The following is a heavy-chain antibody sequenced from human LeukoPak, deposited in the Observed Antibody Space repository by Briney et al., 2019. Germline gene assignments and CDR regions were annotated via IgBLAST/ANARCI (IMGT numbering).Heavy chain of an antibody. CDR3: ARHNFDGYKLDY. CDR2: IYYSGST. V-gene: IGHV4-39*01. D-gene: IGHD5-24*01. CDR1: GGSISSSSYY. Sequence: NASETLSLTCTVSGGSISSSSYYWGWIRQPPGKGLEWIGSIYYSGSTYYNPSLKSRVTISVDTSKNQFSLKLSSVTAADTAVYYCARHNFDGYKLDYWGQGTLVTVSS. J-gene: IGHJ4*02.